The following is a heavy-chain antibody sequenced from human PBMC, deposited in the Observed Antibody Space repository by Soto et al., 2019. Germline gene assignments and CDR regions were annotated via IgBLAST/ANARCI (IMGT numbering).Heavy chain of an antibody. V-gene: IGHV3-21*01. CDR2: ISSSSSYI. J-gene: IGHJ6*03. D-gene: IGHD6-13*01. CDR3: ARYRGVAAKPRYMDV. CDR1: GFTFSSYS. Sequence: EVQLVESGGGLVKPGGSLRLSCAASGFTFSSYSMNWVRQAPGKGLEWVSSISSSSSYIYYADSVKGRFTICRDNDKNSLYLQMNSLRAEDTAVYYCARYRGVAAKPRYMDVWGKGTTVTVSS.